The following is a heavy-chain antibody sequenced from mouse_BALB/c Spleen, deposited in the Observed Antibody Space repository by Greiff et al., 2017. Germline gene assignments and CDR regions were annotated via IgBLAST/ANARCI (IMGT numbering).Heavy chain of an antibody. Sequence: QVQLKQSGAELVRPGTSVKVSCKASGYAFTNYLIEWVKQRPGQGLEWIGVINPGSGGTNYNEKFKGKATLTADKSSSTAYMQLSSLTSDDSAVYFCARRRGYWGQGTTLTVSS. V-gene: IGHV1-54*03. CDR2: INPGSGGT. CDR3: ARRRGY. CDR1: GYAFTNYL. J-gene: IGHJ2*01.